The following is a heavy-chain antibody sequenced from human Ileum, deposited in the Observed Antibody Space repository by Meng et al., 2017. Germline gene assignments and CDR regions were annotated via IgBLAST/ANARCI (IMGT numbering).Heavy chain of an antibody. CDR3: ARALLWFGELLLGVDY. CDR1: GYTFTSYG. Sequence: ASVKVSCKASGYTFTSYGISWVRQAPGQGLEWMGWISAYNGNTNYAQKLQGRVTMTTDTSTSTAYMELRSLRSDDTDVYYCARALLWFGELLLGVDYWGQGTLVTVSS. D-gene: IGHD3-10*01. V-gene: IGHV1-18*01. CDR2: ISAYNGNT. J-gene: IGHJ4*02.